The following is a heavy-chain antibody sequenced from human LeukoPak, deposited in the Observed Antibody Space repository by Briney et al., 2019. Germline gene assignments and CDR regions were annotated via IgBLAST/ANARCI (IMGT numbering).Heavy chain of an antibody. CDR1: GGSFSGYY. D-gene: IGHD6-13*01. CDR3: ARERAVAAAGTSYYYYGMDV. V-gene: IGHV4-34*01. J-gene: IGHJ6*02. CDR2: INHSGST. Sequence: SETLSLTCAVYGGSFSGYYWSWIRQPPGKGLEWIGEINHSGSTNYNPSLKSRVTISVDTSKNQFSLKLSSVTAADTAVYYCARERAVAAAGTSYYYYGMDVWGQGTTVTVSS.